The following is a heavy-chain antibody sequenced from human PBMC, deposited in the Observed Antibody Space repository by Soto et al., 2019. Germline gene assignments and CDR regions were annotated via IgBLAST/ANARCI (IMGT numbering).Heavy chain of an antibody. D-gene: IGHD3-10*01. V-gene: IGHV4-30-4*01. CDR2: IHYSGSV. J-gene: IGHJ5*02. CDR3: ARESLLWFGELLSINWFDP. Sequence: PSETLSLTCTVSGGSISSEYYHWTWIRQAPGKGLEWIGYIHYSGSVHYNPSLQSRLTMSVDTSKNQFSLKLSSVTAADTAVYYCARESLLWFGELLSINWFDPWGQGTLVTVSS. CDR1: GGSISSEYYH.